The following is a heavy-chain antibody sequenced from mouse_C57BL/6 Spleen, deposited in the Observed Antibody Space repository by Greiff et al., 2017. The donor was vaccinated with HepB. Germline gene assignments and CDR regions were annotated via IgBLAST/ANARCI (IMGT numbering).Heavy chain of an antibody. V-gene: IGHV5-17*01. Sequence: EVKLQESGGGLVKPGGSLKLSCAASGFTFSDYGMHWVRQAPEKGLEWVAYISSGSSTIYYADTVKGRFTISRDNAKNTLFLQMTSLRSEDTAMYYCARGGYDDYLAWFAYWGQGTLVTVSA. D-gene: IGHD2-4*01. CDR2: ISSGSSTI. CDR3: ARGGYDDYLAWFAY. CDR1: GFTFSDYG. J-gene: IGHJ3*01.